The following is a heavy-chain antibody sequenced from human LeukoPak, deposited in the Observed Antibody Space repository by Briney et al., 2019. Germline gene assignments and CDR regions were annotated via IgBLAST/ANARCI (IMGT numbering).Heavy chain of an antibody. Sequence: SETLSLTCTVSGGSISSYYWSWIRQPPGKGLEWIGYIYYSGSTNYNPSLKSRVTISVDTSKNQFSLKLSSVPAADTAVYYCARERWVSSGWYGEYYYYYMDVWGKGTTVTVSS. CDR3: ARERWVSSGWYGEYYYYYMDV. CDR1: GGSISSYY. D-gene: IGHD6-19*01. J-gene: IGHJ6*03. CDR2: IYYSGST. V-gene: IGHV4-59*01.